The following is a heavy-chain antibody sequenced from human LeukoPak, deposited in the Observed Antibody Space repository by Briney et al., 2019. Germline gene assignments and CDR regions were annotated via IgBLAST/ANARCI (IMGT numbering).Heavy chain of an antibody. CDR1: GYTFTSYA. J-gene: IGHJ5*02. CDR3: ARDQDMVRGVPHRWFDP. CDR2: IIPIFGTA. Sequence: SVKVSCKASGYTFTSYAISWVRQAPGQGLEWMGGIIPIFGTANYAQKIQGRVTITADESTSTAYMELSSLRSEDTAVYYCARDQDMVRGVPHRWFDPWGQGTLVTVSS. V-gene: IGHV1-69*13. D-gene: IGHD3-10*01.